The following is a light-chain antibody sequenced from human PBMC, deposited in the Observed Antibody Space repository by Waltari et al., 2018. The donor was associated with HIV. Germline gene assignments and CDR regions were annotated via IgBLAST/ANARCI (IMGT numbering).Light chain of an antibody. J-gene: IGLJ2*01. CDR1: TANIGANF. V-gene: IGLV1-47*01. CDR3: AVLDVALGGGV. CDR2: RDK. Sequence: QSVLTQPPSASGTPGQKVTISCSGGTANIGANFVFWFQEFPGTAPKLLIYRDKRRHSGVRARFAGSKSGASDSLSVSGLRCDEEGHDVCAVLDVALGGGVFGGGTKLTVL.